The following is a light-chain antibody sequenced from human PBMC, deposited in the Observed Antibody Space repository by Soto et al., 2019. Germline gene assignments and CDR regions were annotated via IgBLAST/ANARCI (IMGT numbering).Light chain of an antibody. CDR1: QSLVYSDGNTY. V-gene: IGKV2-30*01. CDR3: LQGTLWPYT. J-gene: IGKJ2*01. Sequence: DVVMTQSPLSLPVTLGQPASISCKSSQSLVYSDGNTYLTWFQHRPGQSPRRLIYKVSNRDSGVPDRFSGSGSGTDFTQKISSVEAEDVGVYYCLQGTLWPYTFGQGTKLEIK. CDR2: KVS.